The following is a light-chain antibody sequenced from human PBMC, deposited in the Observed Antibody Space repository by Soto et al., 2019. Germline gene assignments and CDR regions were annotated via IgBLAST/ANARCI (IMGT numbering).Light chain of an antibody. CDR2: DVS. V-gene: IGLV2-14*03. CDR3: SSYGGSSTL. J-gene: IGLJ2*01. CDR1: TSDIGGYNY. Sequence: QSALTQPASVSGSPGQSITISCTGSTSDIGGYNYVSWYQQHPGKAPKLLIYDVSYRPSGISDRFSGSKSGNTASLTISGLQPEDEADYYCSSYGGSSTLFGGGTQLTVL.